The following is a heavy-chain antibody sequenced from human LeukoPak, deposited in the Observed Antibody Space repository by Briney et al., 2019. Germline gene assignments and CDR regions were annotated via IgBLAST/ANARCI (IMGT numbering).Heavy chain of an antibody. V-gene: IGHV1-18*01. CDR3: AREDGRYFDWFLRWFDP. Sequence: ASVKVSCKASGYTFTSYGLSWVRQAPGQGLEWMGWISTYNDNTHYAQKFQGRVTMTRNTSISTAYMELSSLRSEDTAVYYCAREDGRYFDWFLRWFDPWGQGTLVTVSS. J-gene: IGHJ5*02. CDR2: ISTYNDNT. CDR1: GYTFTSYG. D-gene: IGHD3-9*01.